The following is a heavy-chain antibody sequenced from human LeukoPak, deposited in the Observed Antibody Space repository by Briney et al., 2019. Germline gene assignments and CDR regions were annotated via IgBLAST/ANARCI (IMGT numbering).Heavy chain of an antibody. CDR3: ARVDKFDNSS. D-gene: IGHD2/OR15-2a*01. CDR2: INTSSYI. V-gene: IGHV3-21*01. Sequence: GGSLTLSCVGSGCTFSSYSMNWVRQPPGKGLEWVSSINTSSYIYYKDSVKGRFTISIDKAKNSLYLQMISLTAEDTAVYYCARVDKFDNSSWGQGTLVTVS. J-gene: IGHJ4*02. CDR1: GCTFSSYS.